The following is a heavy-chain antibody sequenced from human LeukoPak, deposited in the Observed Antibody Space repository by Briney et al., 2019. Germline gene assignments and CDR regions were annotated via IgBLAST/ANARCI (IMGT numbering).Heavy chain of an antibody. CDR1: GYSISSGYY. D-gene: IGHD6-13*01. V-gene: IGHV4-38-2*02. CDR3: ARELAAAGVDY. Sequence: SETLSLTCSVSGYSISSGYYWGWFRQSPGKGLEWIGTFYHTGNTYYSTSLKSRVTISADTSKTQFSLRLSSVTAADTAVYYCARELAAAGVDYWGQGTLVTVSS. CDR2: FYHTGNT. J-gene: IGHJ4*02.